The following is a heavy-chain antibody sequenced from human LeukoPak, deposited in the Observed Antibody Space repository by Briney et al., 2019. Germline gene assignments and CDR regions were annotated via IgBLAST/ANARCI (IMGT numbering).Heavy chain of an antibody. Sequence: GSSVKVSCKASGGTFSSYAISWVRQAPGQGLEWMGIINPSGGSTSYAQKFQGRVTMTRDTSTSTVYMELSSLRSEDTAVYYCARGARVLKYCSGGSCYESNWFDPWGQGTLVTVSS. CDR2: INPSGGST. J-gene: IGHJ5*02. CDR3: ARGARVLKYCSGGSCYESNWFDP. V-gene: IGHV1-46*01. CDR1: GGTFSSYA. D-gene: IGHD2-15*01.